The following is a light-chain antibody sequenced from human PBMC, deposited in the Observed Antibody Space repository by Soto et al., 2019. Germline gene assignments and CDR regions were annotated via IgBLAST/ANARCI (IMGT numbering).Light chain of an antibody. V-gene: IGLV1-44*01. CDR2: NNN. Sequence: QSVVTQPPSASGTPGQRVTISCSGSSSNIGSNIVNWYQQLPGTAPKLLIFNNNQRPSGVPDRFSGSKSGTSASLAISGLQSEDEADYYCAAWDDSLTGVIFGGGTNLTVL. J-gene: IGLJ2*01. CDR3: AAWDDSLTGVI. CDR1: SSNIGSNI.